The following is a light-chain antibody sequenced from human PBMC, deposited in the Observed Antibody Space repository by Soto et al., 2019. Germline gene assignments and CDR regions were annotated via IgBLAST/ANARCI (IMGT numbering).Light chain of an antibody. CDR2: EVV. V-gene: IGLV2-18*02. J-gene: IGLJ1*01. CDR3: KSYAGSNTYG. CDR1: STDFVSYNR. Sequence: QSALTQPPSVSGSPGQSVTISCTGTSTDFVSYNRVSWYQQPPGTAPKLMIYEVVQRPSGVPDRFSGSKSGNTASLTVSGLQAADEADYFCKSYAGSNTYGFGSGTKVTVL.